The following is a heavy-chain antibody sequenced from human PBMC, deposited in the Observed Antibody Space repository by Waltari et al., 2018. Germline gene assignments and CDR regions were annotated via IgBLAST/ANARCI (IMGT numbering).Heavy chain of an antibody. D-gene: IGHD3-10*01. Sequence: EVQLVESGGGFIQPGGSLRLSCAASGFTVSRTYMSWVRQDPGKGREWVSVIYSGGRTYYAYSVKGRFTISRDNSKNTLYLQMNSLRAEDTAVYYCARDGKVRGVKDYWGQGTLVTVSS. CDR1: GFTVSRTY. J-gene: IGHJ4*02. V-gene: IGHV3-53*01. CDR2: IYSGGRT. CDR3: ARDGKVRGVKDY.